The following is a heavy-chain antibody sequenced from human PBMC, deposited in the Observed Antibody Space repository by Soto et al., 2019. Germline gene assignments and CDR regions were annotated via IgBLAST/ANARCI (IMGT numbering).Heavy chain of an antibody. CDR1: GGYISSSNW. J-gene: IGHJ5*02. D-gene: IGHD4-17*01. V-gene: IGHV4-4*02. CDR2: IYHSGST. Sequence: SETLSLTCAVSGGYISSSNWWSWVRQPPGKGLEWIGEIYHSGSTNYNPSLKSRVTISVDKSKNQFSLKLSSVTAADTAVYYCARVWTTVTNWFDPWGQGTLVTVSS. CDR3: ARVWTTVTNWFDP.